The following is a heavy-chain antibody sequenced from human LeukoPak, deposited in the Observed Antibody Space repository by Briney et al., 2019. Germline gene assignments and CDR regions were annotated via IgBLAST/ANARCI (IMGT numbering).Heavy chain of an antibody. J-gene: IGHJ4*02. CDR2: ISYDGRNE. D-gene: IGHD2-2*01. CDR3: ARDRSSYQYYFDY. CDR1: GFTFYNFA. V-gene: IGHV3-30*04. Sequence: GGSLRLSCAASGFTFYNFAMHWVRQAPGKGLEWVAVISYDGRNEYYADSVKGRFTISRDNSKNTLYLQMHSLRAEDTAVYYCARDRSSYQYYFDYWGQGTLVTVSS.